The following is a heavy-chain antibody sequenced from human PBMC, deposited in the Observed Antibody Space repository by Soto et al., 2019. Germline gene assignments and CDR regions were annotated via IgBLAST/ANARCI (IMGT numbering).Heavy chain of an antibody. D-gene: IGHD4-4*01. V-gene: IGHV1-69*06. CDR3: ARDMTTVSEGYHYGMDV. CDR1: GGTFSSYA. Sequence: ASVKVSCKASGGTFSSYAISWVRQAPGQGLEWMGGIIPIFGTANYAQKFQGRVTITADKSTSTAYMELSSLRSEDTAVYYCARDMTTVSEGYHYGMDVWGQGTTVTVSS. J-gene: IGHJ6*02. CDR2: IIPIFGTA.